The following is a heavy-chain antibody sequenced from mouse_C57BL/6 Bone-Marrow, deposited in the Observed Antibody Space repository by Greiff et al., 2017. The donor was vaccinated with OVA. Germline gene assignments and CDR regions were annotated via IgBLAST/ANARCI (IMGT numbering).Heavy chain of an antibody. CDR2: IHPNSGST. D-gene: IGHD2-2*01. V-gene: IGHV1-64*01. CDR1: GYTFTSYW. Sequence: QVQLKQPGAELVKPGASVKLSCKASGYTFTSYWMHWVKQRPGQGLEWIGMIHPNSGSTNYNEKFKSKATLTVDKSSSTAYMQLSSLTSEDSAVYYCAREGVLYYGYDWFAYWGQGTLVTVSA. CDR3: AREGVLYYGYDWFAY. J-gene: IGHJ3*01.